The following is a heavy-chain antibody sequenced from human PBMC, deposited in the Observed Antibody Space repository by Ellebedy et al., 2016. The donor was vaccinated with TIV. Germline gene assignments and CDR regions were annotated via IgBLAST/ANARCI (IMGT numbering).Heavy chain of an antibody. Sequence: GESLKISCKASGYNFPKYWLAWVRQMPGKGLEWMGVINPADSETRYSPSFEGQVTISVDKSITTVYLQWRSLTASDTAMYFCARRAGDDHVTGYYFEDEEHYYFDSWGQGTLLTVAS. J-gene: IGHJ4*02. CDR1: GYNFPKYW. D-gene: IGHD3-9*01. CDR3: ARRAGDDHVTGYYFEDEEHYYFDS. CDR2: INPADSET. V-gene: IGHV5-51*01.